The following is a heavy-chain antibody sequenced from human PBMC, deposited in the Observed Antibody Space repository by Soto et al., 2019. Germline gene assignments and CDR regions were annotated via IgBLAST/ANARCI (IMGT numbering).Heavy chain of an antibody. D-gene: IGHD5-18*01. CDR1: GFSLSNARMG. V-gene: IGHV2-26*01. CDR3: TRVRGYSYGPYYFDY. J-gene: IGHJ4*02. CDR2: IFSNDEK. Sequence: QVTLKESGPVLVKPTETLTLTCTVSGFSLSNARMGVSWIRQPPGKALEWLAHIFSNDEKSYSTSLRASLTIXKDTSKGQVVLTMTNVDPVDTATYYCTRVRGYSYGPYYFDYWGQGTLVTVSS.